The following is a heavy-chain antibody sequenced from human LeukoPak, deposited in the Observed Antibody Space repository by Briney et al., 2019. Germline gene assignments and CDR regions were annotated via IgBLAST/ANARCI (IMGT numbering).Heavy chain of an antibody. CDR2: INPNSGGT. CDR3: ARAGSSWYRYYYYMDV. V-gene: IGHV1-2*02. D-gene: IGHD6-13*01. CDR1: GYTFTGYY. Sequence: GASVKVSCKASGYTFTGYYMHWVRQAPGQGLEWMGWINPNSGGTNYAQKFQGRVTMTRDTSISTAYMELSRLRSEDTAVYYCARAGSSWYRYYYYMDVWGKGTTVTVSS. J-gene: IGHJ6*03.